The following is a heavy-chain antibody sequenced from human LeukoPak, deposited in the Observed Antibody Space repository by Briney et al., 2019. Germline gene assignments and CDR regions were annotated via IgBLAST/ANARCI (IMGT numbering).Heavy chain of an antibody. CDR2: NTGST. CDR3: ARDSLLYYAFDI. Sequence: SQTLSLTCTVSGDSISSGDYYWSWIRQPAGKGLEWIGYNTGSTFYNPSLKSRLSISVETSKNQFSLKLSSVTAADTAVYYCARDSLLYYAFDIWGHGTM. J-gene: IGHJ3*02. CDR1: GDSISSGDYY. D-gene: IGHD3-10*01. V-gene: IGHV4-30-4*08.